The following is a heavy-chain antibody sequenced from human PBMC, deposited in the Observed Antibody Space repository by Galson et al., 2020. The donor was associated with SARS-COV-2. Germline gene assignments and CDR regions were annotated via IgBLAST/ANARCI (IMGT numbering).Heavy chain of an antibody. J-gene: IGHJ2*01. CDR3: ARQGVNMIVLVTVPGWFFDL. CDR2: IYPNGRT. Sequence: SETLSLTCAVSGYSVSTTNYWGWVRLAPGKGLEWTGSIYPNGRTYYNPSLESQVTISVDTSRNQFSLTLASVTAADTAFYYCARQGVNMIVLVTVPGWFFDLWGRGTLVTVSS. V-gene: IGHV4-38-2*01. D-gene: IGHD2-21*02. CDR1: GYSVSTTNY.